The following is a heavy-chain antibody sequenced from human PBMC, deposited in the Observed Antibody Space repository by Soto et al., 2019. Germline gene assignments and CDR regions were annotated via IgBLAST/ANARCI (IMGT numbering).Heavy chain of an antibody. V-gene: IGHV4-39*01. Sequence: SETLSLTCTVSGGSISSSDYYWGWIRQPPGKGLEWIGNIYYSGSASYNPSLKSRVTISVDTSKNQFSLQLSSVTAADTAVYYCARLIGNSWLDSWGQGTLVTVSS. J-gene: IGHJ5*01. CDR3: ARLIGNSWLDS. CDR1: GGSISSSDYY. CDR2: IYYSGSA.